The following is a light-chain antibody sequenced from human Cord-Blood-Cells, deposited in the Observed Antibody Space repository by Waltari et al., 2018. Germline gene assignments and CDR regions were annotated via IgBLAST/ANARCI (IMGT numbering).Light chain of an antibody. J-gene: IGKJ4*01. Sequence: IVLTQSPPTLSLSPGERAPLSCRASQRVSSYLAWYQQKPGQAPRLLIDDASNRATGIPARFSGSGSGTDFTLTISSLEPEDFAVYYCQQRSNWPRLTFGGGTKVEIK. CDR2: DAS. CDR3: QQRSNWPRLT. V-gene: IGKV3-11*01. CDR1: QRVSSY.